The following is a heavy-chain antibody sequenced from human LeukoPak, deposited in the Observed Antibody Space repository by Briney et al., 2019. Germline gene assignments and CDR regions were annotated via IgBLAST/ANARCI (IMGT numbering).Heavy chain of an antibody. CDR2: ISASGGAT. V-gene: IGHV3-23*01. CDR3: ARGGPSGYYFFDC. D-gene: IGHD5-12*01. CDR1: GFTFSTYA. J-gene: IGHJ4*02. Sequence: PGGSLRLSCAASGFTFSTYAMSWVRQAPGKGLERVSGISASGGATYHADSVKGRFTIPRDNSKNTLYLQMNSLRADDTAVYYCARGGPSGYYFFDCWGQGTLVTVSS.